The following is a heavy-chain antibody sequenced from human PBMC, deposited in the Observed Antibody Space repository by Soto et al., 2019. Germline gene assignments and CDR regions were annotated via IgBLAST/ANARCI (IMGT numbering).Heavy chain of an antibody. CDR2: IYYSGST. CDR3: ASRGLIAAAGIDY. J-gene: IGHJ4*02. V-gene: IGHV4-31*03. D-gene: IGHD6-13*01. Sequence: QVQLQESDPGLVKPSQSLSLTCTVSGGSISSGGYYWSWIRQHPGKGLEWIGYIYYSGSTYYNPSLKSRVTISVDTSKNQFSLKLSSVTAADTAVYYCASRGLIAAAGIDYWGQGTLVTVSS. CDR1: GGSISSGGYY.